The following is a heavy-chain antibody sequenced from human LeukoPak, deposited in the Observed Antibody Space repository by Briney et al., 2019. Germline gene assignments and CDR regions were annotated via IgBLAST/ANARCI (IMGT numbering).Heavy chain of an antibody. CDR3: ARRLNWNDVTWFDP. J-gene: IGHJ5*02. V-gene: IGHV4-59*08. Sequence: SSETLSLTCTVSGGSISSYYWSWIRQPPGKGLEWIGYIYYSGSTNYNPSLKSRVTISVDTSKNQFSLKLSSVTAADTAVYYCARRLNWNDVTWFDPWGQGTLVTVSS. D-gene: IGHD1-1*01. CDR1: GGSISSYY. CDR2: IYYSGST.